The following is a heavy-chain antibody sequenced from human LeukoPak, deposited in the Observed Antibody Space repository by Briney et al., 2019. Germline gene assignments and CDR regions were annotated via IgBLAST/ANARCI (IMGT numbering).Heavy chain of an antibody. CDR3: ARSKDGYNIYDY. J-gene: IGHJ4*02. CDR1: GFTFSSYV. V-gene: IGHV3-23*01. D-gene: IGHD5-24*01. CDR2: ITGSGDNT. Sequence: GRSLRLSCAAPGFTFSSYVMNWVRQAPGKGLEWVSTITGSGDNTYYADSVKGRFTISRDNSKNTLYLQMISLRAEDTAVYYCARSKDGYNIYDYWGQGTLVIVSS.